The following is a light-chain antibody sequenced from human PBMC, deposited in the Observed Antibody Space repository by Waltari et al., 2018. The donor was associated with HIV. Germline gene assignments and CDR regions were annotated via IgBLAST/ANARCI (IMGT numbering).Light chain of an antibody. CDR2: WAS. CDR1: QSVLYSSNNKNY. Sequence: DIVMNQSPDSLAVSLGERATINCNSSQSVLYSSNNKNYLAWYQQKPGQPPKLLIYWASTRESGVPDRFSGSGSGTDFTLTISSLQAEDVAVYYCQQYYSTPRTFGQGTKLEIK. CDR3: QQYYSTPRT. V-gene: IGKV4-1*01. J-gene: IGKJ2*01.